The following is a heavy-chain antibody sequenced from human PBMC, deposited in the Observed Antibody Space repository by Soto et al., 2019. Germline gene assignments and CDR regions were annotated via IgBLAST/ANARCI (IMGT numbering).Heavy chain of an antibody. V-gene: IGHV4-39*02. D-gene: IGHD1-7*01. Sequence: QLQLQESGPGLVKPSETLSLTCTVSGGSISSSSYYWVWIRQPPGKGLEGIGSIYYSGSTYYNPSLKSRVTISVDTSKNHFSLKLSSVTVADTAVYYCARATTNWFDPWCKGTLVTVSS. CDR3: ARATTNWFDP. J-gene: IGHJ5*02. CDR2: IYYSGST. CDR1: GGSISSSSYY.